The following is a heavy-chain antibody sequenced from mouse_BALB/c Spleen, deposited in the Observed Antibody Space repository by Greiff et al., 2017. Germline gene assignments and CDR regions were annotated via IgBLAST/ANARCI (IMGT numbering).Heavy chain of an antibody. V-gene: IGHV1-80*01. CDR1: GYAFSSYW. J-gene: IGHJ1*01. CDR3: ARSDYYGSSLNFDV. CDR2: NYPGDGDT. Sequence: VQLQQSGAELVRPGSSVKISCKASGYAFSSYWMNWVKQRPGQGLEWIGQNYPGDGDTNYNGKFKGKATLTADKSSSTAYMQLSSLTSEDSAVYFCARSDYYGSSLNFDVWGAGTTVTVSS. D-gene: IGHD1-1*01.